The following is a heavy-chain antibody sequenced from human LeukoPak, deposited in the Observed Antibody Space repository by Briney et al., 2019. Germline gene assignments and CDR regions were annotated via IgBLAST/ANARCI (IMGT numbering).Heavy chain of an antibody. CDR2: FDPEDGET. J-gene: IGHJ6*03. CDR1: GYTLTELS. CDR3: AREYRSSYYYYLDV. D-gene: IGHD6-13*01. Sequence: ASVKVSCKVSGYTLTELSMHWVRQAPGKGLEWMGGFDPEDGETIYAQKFQGRVTMTEDTSTDTAYMEVSSLRSDDTAVYYCAREYRSSYYYYLDVWGEGTAVTVSS. V-gene: IGHV1-24*01.